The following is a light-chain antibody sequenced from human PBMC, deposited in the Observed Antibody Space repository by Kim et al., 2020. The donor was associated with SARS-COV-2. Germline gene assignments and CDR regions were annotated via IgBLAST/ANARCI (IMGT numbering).Light chain of an antibody. Sequence: ASVEDRVTISGRASNGISSYLAWDQQKPGKAPKLLIAATSTLQSAVPSRFSGTGSGTDFTLTISSLQPEDFATYYCQQLNSYPYTFGQGTKLEI. CDR2: ATS. J-gene: IGKJ2*01. V-gene: IGKV1-9*01. CDR1: NGISSY. CDR3: QQLNSYPYT.